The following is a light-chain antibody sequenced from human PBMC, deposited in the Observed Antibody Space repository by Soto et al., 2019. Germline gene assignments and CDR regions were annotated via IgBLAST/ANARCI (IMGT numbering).Light chain of an antibody. J-gene: IGLJ3*02. CDR1: SFNIGSNT. Sequence: QSALTRPPSASGTPGQRVTISCSGSSFNIGSNTVNWYQQLPGTAPKLLIYSNNQRPSGVPDQFSGSKSGTSASLAISGLQYEDEDDYYCAAWDDSLNGWVFGGGTTLTVL. CDR2: SNN. V-gene: IGLV1-44*01. CDR3: AAWDDSLNGWV.